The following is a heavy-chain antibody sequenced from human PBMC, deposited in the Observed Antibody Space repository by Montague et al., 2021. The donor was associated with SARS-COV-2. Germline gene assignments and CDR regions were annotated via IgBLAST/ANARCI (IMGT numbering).Heavy chain of an antibody. Sequence: SETLSLTCTVSGGSISSYYWSWIRQPPGKGLEWIGCIYYSGNTNYNPSLKSRVTISVDTSKNQFSLKLSSVTAADTVVYYCARGSGWMGNAFDIWGQGTMVTVSS. D-gene: IGHD6-19*01. J-gene: IGHJ3*02. CDR3: ARGSGWMGNAFDI. CDR2: IYYSGNT. CDR1: GGSISSYY. V-gene: IGHV4-59*01.